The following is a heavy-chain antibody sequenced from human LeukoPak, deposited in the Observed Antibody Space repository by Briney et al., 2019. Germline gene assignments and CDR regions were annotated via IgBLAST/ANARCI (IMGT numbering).Heavy chain of an antibody. CDR3: ATAYYGARLNSAGHFDY. D-gene: IGHD4-17*01. CDR2: LDPEDGET. CDR1: GYTLTELS. V-gene: IGHV1-24*01. J-gene: IGHJ4*02. Sequence: ASVKVSCKVSGYTLTELSMHWVRQAPGKGLEWMGGLDPEDGETIYAQKFQGRVTMTEDTSTDTAYMELSSLRSEDTAVYYCATAYYGARLNSAGHFDYWGQGTLVTVSS.